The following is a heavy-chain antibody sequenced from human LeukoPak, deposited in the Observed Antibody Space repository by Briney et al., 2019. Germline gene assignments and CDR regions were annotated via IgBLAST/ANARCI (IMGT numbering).Heavy chain of an antibody. CDR2: IYYSGST. Sequence: PSQTLSLTCTVSGGSISSGDYYWSWIRQPPGKGLEWLGYIYYSGSTNYNPSLKSRATISVDTSKNQFSLKLSSVTAADTAVYYCARDLPEGYCSSTSCYRWFDPWGQGTLVTVSS. V-gene: IGHV4-61*08. D-gene: IGHD2-2*01. CDR1: GGSISSGDYY. CDR3: ARDLPEGYCSSTSCYRWFDP. J-gene: IGHJ5*02.